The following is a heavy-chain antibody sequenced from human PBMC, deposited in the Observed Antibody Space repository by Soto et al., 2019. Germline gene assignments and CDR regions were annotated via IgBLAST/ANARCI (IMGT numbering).Heavy chain of an antibody. Sequence: QSQTLSLTCAISGDSVSSNSAAWNWVRQSPSRGLEWLGRTYYRSRWYNEFALSVKSRITINPDTSKNQLSLQLASVTPEDTAVYYCARDHTFFYIWTGFSTNRFDPWGQGTLVTVSS. CDR3: ARDHTFFYIWTGFSTNRFDP. CDR2: TYYRSRWYN. CDR1: GDSVSSNSAA. V-gene: IGHV6-1*01. J-gene: IGHJ5*02. D-gene: IGHD3-9*01.